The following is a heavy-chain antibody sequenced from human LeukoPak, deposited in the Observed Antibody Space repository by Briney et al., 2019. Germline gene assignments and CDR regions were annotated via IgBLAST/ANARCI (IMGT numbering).Heavy chain of an antibody. Sequence: PGGSLRLSCAASGFTFSSYKMIWVRQAPGKGLEWVSYITTSGTTTYYADSLKGRFTISRDNAKNSLYLQMNSLRAEDTAVYYCARVLFHSLAVFDYWGQGTPVTVSS. V-gene: IGHV3-48*03. CDR1: GFTFSSYK. CDR2: ITTSGTTT. J-gene: IGHJ4*02. CDR3: ARVLFHSLAVFDY. D-gene: IGHD2/OR15-2a*01.